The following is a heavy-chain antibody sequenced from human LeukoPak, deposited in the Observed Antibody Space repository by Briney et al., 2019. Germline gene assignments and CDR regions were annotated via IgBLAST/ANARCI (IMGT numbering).Heavy chain of an antibody. D-gene: IGHD1-26*01. CDR3: ARDGIVGATYPYYYYMDV. J-gene: IGHJ6*03. Sequence: PSETLSLTCTVSGGSISSYYWSWIRQPPGMGLEWIGYIYYSGSTNYNPSLKSRVTISVDTSKNQFSLKLSSVTAADTAVYYCARDGIVGATYPYYYYMDVWGKGTTVTVSS. V-gene: IGHV4-59*01. CDR2: IYYSGST. CDR1: GGSISSYY.